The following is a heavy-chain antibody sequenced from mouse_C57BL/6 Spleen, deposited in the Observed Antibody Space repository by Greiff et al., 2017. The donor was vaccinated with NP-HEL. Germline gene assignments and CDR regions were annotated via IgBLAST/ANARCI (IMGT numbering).Heavy chain of an antibody. CDR2: IYPGAGDT. CDR1: GYAFSSSW. J-gene: IGHJ2*01. V-gene: IGHV1-82*01. Sequence: VQRVESGPELVKPGASVKISCKASGYAFSSSWMNWVKQRPGKGLEWIGRIYPGAGDTNYNGKFKGKATLTADKSSSTAYMQLSSLTSEDSAVYFCAANWDFDYWGQGTTLTVSS. CDR3: AANWDFDY. D-gene: IGHD4-1*01.